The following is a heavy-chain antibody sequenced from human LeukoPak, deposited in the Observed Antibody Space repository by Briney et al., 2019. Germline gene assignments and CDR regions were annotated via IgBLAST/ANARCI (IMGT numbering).Heavy chain of an antibody. CDR3: AKDALGSGSYYGYDDAFDI. CDR2: ISGSGGST. J-gene: IGHJ3*02. Sequence: GGSLRLSCAASGFTFSSYAMSWVRQAPGKGLEWVSAISGSGGSTYYADSVKGRFTISRDNSKNTLCLQMNSLRAEDTAVYYCAKDALGSGSYYGYDDAFDIWGQGTMVTVSS. D-gene: IGHD3-10*01. V-gene: IGHV3-23*01. CDR1: GFTFSSYA.